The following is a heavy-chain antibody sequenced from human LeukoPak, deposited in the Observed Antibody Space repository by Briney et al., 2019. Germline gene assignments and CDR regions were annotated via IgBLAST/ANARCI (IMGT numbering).Heavy chain of an antibody. D-gene: IGHD5-12*01. J-gene: IGHJ4*02. CDR3: ARGGHHRGYSGYDYPDY. Sequence: ASVRVSCKASGYXFTGYYMHWVRQAPGQGLEWMGWINPNSGGTNYAQKFQGRVTMTRDTSISTAYMELSRLRSDDTAVYYCARGGHHRGYSGYDYPDYWGQGTLVTVSS. CDR2: INPNSGGT. V-gene: IGHV1-2*02. CDR1: GYXFTGYY.